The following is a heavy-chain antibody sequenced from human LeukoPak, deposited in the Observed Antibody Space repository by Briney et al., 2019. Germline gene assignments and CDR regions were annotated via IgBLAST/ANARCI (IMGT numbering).Heavy chain of an antibody. CDR2: IYYSGST. J-gene: IGHJ4*02. CDR3: ARDAYDSSGYTLGY. V-gene: IGHV4-59*01. D-gene: IGHD3-22*01. Sequence: SETLSLTCTVSGGSISSYYWSWIRQPPGKGLEWIGYIYYSGSTNYNPSLKSRVTISVDTSKNQFSLKPSSVTAADTAVYYCARDAYDSSGYTLGYWGQGTLVTVSS. CDR1: GGSISSYY.